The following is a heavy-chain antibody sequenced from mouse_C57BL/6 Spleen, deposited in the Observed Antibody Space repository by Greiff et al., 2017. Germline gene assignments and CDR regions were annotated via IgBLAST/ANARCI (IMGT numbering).Heavy chain of an antibody. V-gene: IGHV2-2*01. J-gene: IGHJ2*01. D-gene: IGHD4-1*01. CDR3: ARLGPIDY. CDR2: IWSGGST. Sequence: QVQLKQSGPGLVQPSQSLSITCTVSGFSLTSYGVHWVRQSPGKGLEWLGVIWSGGSTDYNAAFISRLSISKDNSKSQVFFKMNSLQADDTAIYYCARLGPIDYWGQGTTLTVSS. CDR1: GFSLTSYG.